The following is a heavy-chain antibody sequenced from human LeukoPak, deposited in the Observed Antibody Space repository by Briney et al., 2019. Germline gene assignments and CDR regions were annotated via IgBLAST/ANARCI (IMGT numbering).Heavy chain of an antibody. CDR2: MNPNSGNT. J-gene: IGHJ4*02. CDR1: GYTFRSYD. Sequence: ASVKVSCKASGYTFRSYDSNWVRQATGQGLEWMGWMNPNSGNTAYAQKFQGRVTMSRDTSISAAYMELSSLTAEDTAVYYCARVPKYSRPLDYWGQGTLVTVSS. V-gene: IGHV1-8*02. D-gene: IGHD6-6*01. CDR3: ARVPKYSRPLDY.